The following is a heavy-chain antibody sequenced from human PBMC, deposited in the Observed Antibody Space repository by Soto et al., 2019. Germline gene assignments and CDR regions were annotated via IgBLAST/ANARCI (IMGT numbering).Heavy chain of an antibody. Sequence: GGSLRLSCAASGFTFSSYAMHWVRQAPGKGLEWVAVISYDGSNKYYADSVKGRFTISRDNSKNTVYMQMNSLRVEDTAVYYCARGTGYYYYGLDVWGQGTTVTVSS. CDR1: GFTFSSYA. D-gene: IGHD4-17*01. V-gene: IGHV3-30-3*01. CDR2: ISYDGSNK. J-gene: IGHJ6*02. CDR3: ARGTGYYYYGLDV.